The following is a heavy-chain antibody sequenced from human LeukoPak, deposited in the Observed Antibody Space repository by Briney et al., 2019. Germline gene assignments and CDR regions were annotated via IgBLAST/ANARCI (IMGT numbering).Heavy chain of an antibody. CDR3: ARHYDYVWRGIDY. Sequence: SVKFSCKASVDTFSSYAISWVRHAPGQGLEWMGGIIPIFGTANYAQKFQGRVTITADKSTSTAYMELSPLRSEDTAVHYCARHYDYVWRGIDYWGQGTLVTVSS. J-gene: IGHJ4*02. V-gene: IGHV1-69*06. CDR2: IIPIFGTA. D-gene: IGHD3-16*01. CDR1: VDTFSSYA.